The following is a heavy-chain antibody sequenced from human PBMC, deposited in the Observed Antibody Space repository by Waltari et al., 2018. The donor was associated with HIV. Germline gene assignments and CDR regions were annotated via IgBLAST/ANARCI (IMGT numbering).Heavy chain of an antibody. J-gene: IGHJ4*02. V-gene: IGHV1-2*02. D-gene: IGHD6-6*01. CDR1: GYTFTGYY. Sequence: QVQLVQSGAEVKKPGASVKVSCKASGYTFTGYYMHWVRQARGQGLEWMGLCDLSSGGANYATKLQGRVTMTRDTSISTAYMELSRLRSDDTAVDYCPTALYSSSSAGSIDYWGQGTLVTVSS. CDR3: PTALYSSSSAGSIDY. CDR2: CDLSSGGA.